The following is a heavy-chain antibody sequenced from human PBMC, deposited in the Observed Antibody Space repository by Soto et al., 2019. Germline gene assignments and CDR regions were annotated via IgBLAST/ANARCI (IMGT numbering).Heavy chain of an antibody. CDR3: ARSPQTSLWLRGSNWFDP. J-gene: IGHJ5*02. CDR2: IIPIFGTA. Sequence: QVQLVQSGAEVKKPGSSVKVSCKASGGTFSSYAISWVRQAPGQGLEWMGGIIPIFGTANYAQKFQGRVTMTRDTSTSTVYMELSSLRSEDTAVYYCARSPQTSLWLRGSNWFDPWGQGTLVTVSS. CDR1: GGTFSSYA. D-gene: IGHD2-21*01. V-gene: IGHV1-69*06.